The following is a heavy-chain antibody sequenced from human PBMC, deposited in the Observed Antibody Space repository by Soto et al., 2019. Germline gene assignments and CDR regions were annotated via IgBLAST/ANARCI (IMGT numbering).Heavy chain of an antibody. CDR3: ARERGSSSWSPVLDY. CDR1: GGTFSSYA. CDR2: IIPIFGTA. J-gene: IGHJ4*02. D-gene: IGHD6-13*01. V-gene: IGHV1-69*12. Sequence: QVQLVQSGAEVKKPGSSVKVSCKASGGTFSSYAISWVRQAPGQGLEWMGGIIPIFGTANYAQKFQGRVPITEDESTSPACMELRSLRSADTAVYYCARERGSSSWSPVLDYWGQGTLVTVSS.